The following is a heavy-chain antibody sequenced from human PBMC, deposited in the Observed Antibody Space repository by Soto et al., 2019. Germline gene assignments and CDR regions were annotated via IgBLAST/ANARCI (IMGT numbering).Heavy chain of an antibody. CDR3: ARGLKNRGSTRYYYYYYYMDV. CDR2: INAGNGNT. CDR1: GYTFTSYA. V-gene: IGHV1-3*01. J-gene: IGHJ6*03. Sequence: ASVKVSCKASGYTFTSYAIHWVRQAPGQRLEWMGWINAGNGNTKYSQKFQGRVTMTRNTSISTAYMELSSLRSEDTAVYYCARGLKNRGSTRYYYYYYYMDVWGKGTTVTVSS. D-gene: IGHD2-2*01.